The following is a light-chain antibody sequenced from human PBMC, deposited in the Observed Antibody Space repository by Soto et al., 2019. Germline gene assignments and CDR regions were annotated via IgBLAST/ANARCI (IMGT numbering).Light chain of an antibody. CDR3: ASWDDSLNGPV. CDR2: EGT. CDR1: SSDVGSYNL. Sequence: LTQPASVSASPGQSITIPCTGTSSDVGSYNLVSWFQQHPGKVPKLLIYEGTKRPSGLSDRFSGSKSGTTASLTISGLQAEDEAHYYCASWDDSLNGPVFGGGTKVTVL. V-gene: IGLV2-23*01. J-gene: IGLJ3*02.